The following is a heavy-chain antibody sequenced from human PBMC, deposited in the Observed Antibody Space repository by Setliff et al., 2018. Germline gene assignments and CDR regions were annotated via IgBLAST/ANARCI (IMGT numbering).Heavy chain of an antibody. J-gene: IGHJ4*02. V-gene: IGHV1-18*01. CDR3: ARVPRLEWLLPTFDS. D-gene: IGHD3-3*01. CDR1: GYTFISYG. Sequence: GASVKVSCKTSGYTFISYGISWVRQAPGQGLEWMGWISGYNGNTDYAQNFQGRVTMTTDTSTSTAYMELRSLRSDDTAVYYCARVPRLEWLLPTFDSWGQGTLVTAPQ. CDR2: ISGYNGNT.